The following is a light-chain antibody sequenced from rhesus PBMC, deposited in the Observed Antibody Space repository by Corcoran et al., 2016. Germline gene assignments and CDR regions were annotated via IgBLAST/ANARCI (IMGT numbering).Light chain of an antibody. V-gene: IGKV1-25*01. CDR3: QHYYSTPWT. Sequence: DIQMTQSPSSLSASVGDRVTITCRASQGITNDLAWYQQKPGETPKLLIYEASSLQSGIPSRFSGSGSGTDFTLTISSRQSEDLATYYCQHYYSTPWTFGQGTKVEIK. CDR1: QGITND. CDR2: EAS. J-gene: IGKJ1*01.